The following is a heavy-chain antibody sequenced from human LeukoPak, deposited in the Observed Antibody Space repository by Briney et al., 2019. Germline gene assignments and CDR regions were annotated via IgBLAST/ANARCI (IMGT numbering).Heavy chain of an antibody. D-gene: IGHD6-13*01. J-gene: IGHJ4*02. Sequence: SETLSLTCTVSGGSISSYYWSWIRQPPGKGLEWIGYIYYGGSANYNPSLKSRVTISVDTSKNQFSLKLSSVTAADTAVYYCAREKDSSSWYRHFDYWGQGTLVTVSS. V-gene: IGHV4-59*01. CDR3: AREKDSSSWYRHFDY. CDR1: GGSISSYY. CDR2: IYYGGSA.